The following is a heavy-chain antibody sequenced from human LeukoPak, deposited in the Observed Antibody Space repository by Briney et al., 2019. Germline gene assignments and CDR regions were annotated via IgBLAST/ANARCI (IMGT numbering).Heavy chain of an antibody. CDR2: ISAYNGNT. CDR1: GYTFTSYG. J-gene: IGHJ6*03. V-gene: IGHV1-18*01. CDR3: ARDRGITIFGVVTKLGYYYYMDV. Sequence: ASVKVSCKASGYTFTSYGISWVRQAPGQGLEWMGWISAYNGNTNYAQKLQGRVTMTTDTSTSTAYMELRSLRSDDTAVYYCARDRGITIFGVVTKLGYYYYMDVWGKGTMVTVSS. D-gene: IGHD3-3*01.